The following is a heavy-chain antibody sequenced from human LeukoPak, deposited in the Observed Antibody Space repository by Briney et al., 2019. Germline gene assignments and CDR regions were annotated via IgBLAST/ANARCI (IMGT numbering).Heavy chain of an antibody. CDR2: MNPNSGNT. Sequence: ASVKVSCKASGYTFTSYDINWVRQATGQGLEWMGWMNPNSGNTGYAQKFQGRVTITRYTSISTAYMELSSLRSEDTAVYYCARGPFYDSSGYYFDYWGQGTLVTVSS. J-gene: IGHJ4*02. D-gene: IGHD3-22*01. V-gene: IGHV1-8*03. CDR3: ARGPFYDSSGYYFDY. CDR1: GYTFTSYD.